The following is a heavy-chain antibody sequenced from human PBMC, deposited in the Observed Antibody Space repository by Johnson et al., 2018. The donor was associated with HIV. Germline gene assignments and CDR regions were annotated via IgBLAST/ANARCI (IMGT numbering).Heavy chain of an antibody. CDR1: GFTFSFYW. CDR3: ATQYNYRQPFDI. D-gene: IGHD1-1*01. V-gene: IGHV3-7*05. CDR2: IKQDGSEK. J-gene: IGHJ3*02. Sequence: VQLVESGGGLVKTGRSLRLSCAASGFTFSFYWMSWVRQAPGKGLEWVANIKQDGSEKYYVDSVKGRFTISRDNAKNSLYLQMNSLRAEDTAVYYCATQYNYRQPFDIWGQGTMVTVSS.